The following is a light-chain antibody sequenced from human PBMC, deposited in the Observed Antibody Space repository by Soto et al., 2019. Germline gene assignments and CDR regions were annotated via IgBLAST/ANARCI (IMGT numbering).Light chain of an antibody. CDR1: SSDVGGDNY. Sequence: QSALTQPASVSGSPGQSISISGTGTSSDVGGDNYVSWYQQHPGKAPKLMIYDVSNRPSVVSKRFSGSKSGNTASLTISGLQAEDEADYYCSSYTTSSTLIFGRGTKLTVL. V-gene: IGLV2-14*01. CDR3: SSYTTSSTLI. CDR2: DVS. J-gene: IGLJ2*01.